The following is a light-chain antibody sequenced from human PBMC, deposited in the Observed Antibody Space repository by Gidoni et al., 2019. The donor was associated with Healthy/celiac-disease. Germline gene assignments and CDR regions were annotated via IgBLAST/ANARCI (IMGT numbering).Light chain of an antibody. V-gene: IGKV3-20*01. CDR3: QQYGSSPGT. J-gene: IGKJ1*01. CDR2: GAS. CDR1: QSVRSSY. Sequence: EIVLTQSPGTLSLSPGERATLSCRASQSVRSSYLAWYQQKPGQAPRLLIYGASSRATCIPARFSGSGSGTDFTLTISRLEPEDFAVYYCQQYGSSPGTFGQGTKVEIK.